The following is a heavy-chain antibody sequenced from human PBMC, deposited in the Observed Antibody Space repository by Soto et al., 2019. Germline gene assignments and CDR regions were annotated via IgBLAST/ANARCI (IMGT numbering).Heavy chain of an antibody. V-gene: IGHV3-7*04. Sequence: EVQLVESGGGLVQPGGSLRLSCAASGFTFSSYWMSWVRQAPGRGLELVGNIKEDGSEKYYVDSVNGRFTVSRDNAKNSLYLQMNSLRAEDTAVYYCARATGADKEDYWGQGTLVTVSS. CDR2: IKEDGSEK. CDR1: GFTFSSYW. J-gene: IGHJ4*02. D-gene: IGHD3-10*01. CDR3: ARATGADKEDY.